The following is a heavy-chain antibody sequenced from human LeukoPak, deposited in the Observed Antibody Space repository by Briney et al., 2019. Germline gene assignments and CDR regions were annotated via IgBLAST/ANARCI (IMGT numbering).Heavy chain of an antibody. D-gene: IGHD3-10*01. Sequence: GESLRLSCAASGFTFSSYGMHWVRQTPGKGLEWVAVISYDGSNKYYADSVKGRFTISRDNSKNTLYLQMDSLRAEDTAVYYCAKAHTSYIDYWGQGTLVTVSS. CDR1: GFTFSSYG. J-gene: IGHJ4*02. V-gene: IGHV3-30*18. CDR2: ISYDGSNK. CDR3: AKAHTSYIDY.